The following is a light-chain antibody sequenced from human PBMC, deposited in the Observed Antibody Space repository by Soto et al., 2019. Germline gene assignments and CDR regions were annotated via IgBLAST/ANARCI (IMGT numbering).Light chain of an antibody. J-gene: IGLJ1*01. V-gene: IGLV2-14*01. Sequence: QSALTQPASVSGSPGQSITISCTGTSSDVGAYNYVSWHQHHPGKAPKLMIYDVSNRPSGVSDRFSGSKSGNTVSLTISGLQAEDEADYYCSSHTSSSTPYVFGTGTKLTVL. CDR1: SSDVGAYNY. CDR2: DVS. CDR3: SSHTSSSTPYV.